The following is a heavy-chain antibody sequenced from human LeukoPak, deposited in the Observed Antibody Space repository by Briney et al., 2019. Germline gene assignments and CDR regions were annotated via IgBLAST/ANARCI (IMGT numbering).Heavy chain of an antibody. J-gene: IGHJ4*02. D-gene: IGHD6-13*01. CDR2: IYYSGST. CDR1: GGSISSSSYY. Sequence: KSSETLSLTCTVSGGSISSSSYYWGWIRQPPGKGLERIGSIYYSGSTYYNPSLKSRVTISVDTSKNQFSLKLSSVTAADTAVYYCARPAQQLVLGYFDHWGPGTLVTVSS. CDR3: ARPAQQLVLGYFDH. V-gene: IGHV4-39*01.